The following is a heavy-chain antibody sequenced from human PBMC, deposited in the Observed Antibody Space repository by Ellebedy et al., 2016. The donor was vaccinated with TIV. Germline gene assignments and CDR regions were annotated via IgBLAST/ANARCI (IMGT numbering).Heavy chain of an antibody. Sequence: PGGSLRLSCEASGFTFSGYWMAWVRQAPGKGLEWVSSISSTGYYIYYADSLKGRFTISRDDARNSLYLQMDSLRAEDTAVYYCARSGELDSWGQGTLVTVSS. V-gene: IGHV3-21*06. D-gene: IGHD1-26*01. CDR2: ISSTGYYI. CDR1: GFTFSGYW. CDR3: ARSGELDS. J-gene: IGHJ4*02.